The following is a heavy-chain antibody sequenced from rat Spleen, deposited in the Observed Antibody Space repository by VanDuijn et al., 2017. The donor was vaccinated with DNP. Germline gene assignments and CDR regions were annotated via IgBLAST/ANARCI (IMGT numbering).Heavy chain of an antibody. D-gene: IGHD1-9*01. CDR3: TTGHYGYNHWFAY. Sequence: EVQLVESGGGLVQPGRSLKLSCAASGFTFSNYGMAWVRQAPKKGLEWVATISTSGGSTYYRDSVKGRFTISRDNAKSTLYLQMDSLRSEDTATYYCTTGHYGYNHWFAYWGQGTLVTVSS. V-gene: IGHV5-27*01. CDR2: ISTSGGST. CDR1: GFTFSNYG. J-gene: IGHJ3*01.